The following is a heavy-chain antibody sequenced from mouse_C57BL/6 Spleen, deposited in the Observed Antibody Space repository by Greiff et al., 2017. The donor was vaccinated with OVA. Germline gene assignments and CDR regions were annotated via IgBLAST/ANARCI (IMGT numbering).Heavy chain of an antibody. J-gene: IGHJ4*01. CDR3: ARGHYYGPYAMDY. V-gene: IGHV5-12*01. D-gene: IGHD1-1*01. CDR1: GFTFSDYY. Sequence: EVKVVESGGGLVQPGGSLKLSCAASGFTFSDYYMYWVRQTPEKRLEWVAYISNGGGSTYYPDTVKGRFTISRDNAKNTLYLQMSRLKSEDTAMYYCARGHYYGPYAMDYWGQGTSVTVSS. CDR2: ISNGGGST.